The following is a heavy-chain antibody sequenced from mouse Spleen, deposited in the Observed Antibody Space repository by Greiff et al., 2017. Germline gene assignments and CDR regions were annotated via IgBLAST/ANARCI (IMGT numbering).Heavy chain of an antibody. CDR3: ARRGNSLTMDY. J-gene: IGHJ4*01. D-gene: IGHD2-1*01. Sequence: EVMLVESGGGLVQPGGSLKLSCATSGFTFSDYYMYWVRQTPEKRLEWVAYISNGGGSTYYPDTVKGRFTISRDNAKNTLYLQMSRLKSEDTAMYYCARRGNSLTMDYWGQGTSVTVSS. CDR2: ISNGGGST. V-gene: IGHV5-12*02. CDR1: GFTFSDYY.